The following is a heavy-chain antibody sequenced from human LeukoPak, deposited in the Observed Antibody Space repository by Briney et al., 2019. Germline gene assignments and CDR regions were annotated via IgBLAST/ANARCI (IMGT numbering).Heavy chain of an antibody. J-gene: IGHJ3*02. Sequence: GGSLRLSCAASGFTFSNAWMNWVRQAPGKGLEWVGRIKTKTGGGTTDYAAPVKGGFTISRDDSKNTLFLQMNSLKTEDTAVYYCTTNDAFDIWGQGTMVTVSS. CDR2: IKTKTGGGTT. CDR3: TTNDAFDI. CDR1: GFTFSNAW. V-gene: IGHV3-15*01.